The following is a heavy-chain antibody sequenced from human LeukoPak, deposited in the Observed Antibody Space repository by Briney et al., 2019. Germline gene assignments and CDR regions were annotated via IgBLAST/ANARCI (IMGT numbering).Heavy chain of an antibody. CDR2: ISGSSIYI. J-gene: IGHJ4*02. CDR3: ARDPPYYDSSGYYYDY. Sequence: GGSLRLSCAASGFTFSTYSMNWVRQAPGKGLEWVSSISGSSIYIYYADSVKGRFTISRDNAKNSLYLQMTRLRAEDTAVYYCARDPPYYDSSGYYYDYWGQGTLVTVSS. D-gene: IGHD3-22*01. CDR1: GFTFSTYS. V-gene: IGHV3-21*01.